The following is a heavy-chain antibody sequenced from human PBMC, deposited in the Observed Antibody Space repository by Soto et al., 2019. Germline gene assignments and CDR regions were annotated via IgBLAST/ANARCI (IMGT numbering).Heavy chain of an antibody. CDR1: GYTFTSYG. D-gene: IGHD3-10*01. Sequence: QVQLVQSGAEVKKPGASVKVSCKASGYTFTSYGISWVRQAPGQGLEWLGWISAYNGNTNYAQKLQGRVTMTTDTSTSTAYMELRSLRSDDTAVYYCARAPTPPIWSGDAFDIWGQGTMVTVSS. J-gene: IGHJ3*02. V-gene: IGHV1-18*01. CDR3: ARAPTPPIWSGDAFDI. CDR2: ISAYNGNT.